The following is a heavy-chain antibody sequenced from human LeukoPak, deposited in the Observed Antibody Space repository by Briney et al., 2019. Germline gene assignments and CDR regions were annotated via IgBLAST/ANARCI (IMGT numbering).Heavy chain of an antibody. CDR1: GFSFSSYS. D-gene: IGHD1-26*01. J-gene: IGHJ6*03. CDR3: AKGRTYSSGSFYMVV. CDR2: IWYDGNTK. Sequence: GRSLRLSCAAPGFSFSSYSMHRVRQAPGKGLEWAAVIWYDGNTKFYGDFVKGRFTISRDNSKNTVYLQMDSLRAEDTAVYYCAKGRTYSSGSFYMVVWGVGTTVTVSS. V-gene: IGHV3-33*06.